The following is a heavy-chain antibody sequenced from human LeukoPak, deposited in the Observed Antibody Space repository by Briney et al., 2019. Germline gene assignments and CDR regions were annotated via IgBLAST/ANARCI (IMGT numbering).Heavy chain of an antibody. CDR2: IYYSGST. CDR3: ARNSGSFQTYYFDY. CDR1: GGSISSYY. J-gene: IGHJ4*02. D-gene: IGHD1-26*01. V-gene: IGHV4-59*01. Sequence: SETLSLTCTVSGGSISSYYWSWIRQPPGKGLEWIGYIYYSGSTNYNPPLKSRVTISVDTSKNQFSLKLSSVTAADTAVYYCARNSGSFQTYYFDYWGQGTLVTVSS.